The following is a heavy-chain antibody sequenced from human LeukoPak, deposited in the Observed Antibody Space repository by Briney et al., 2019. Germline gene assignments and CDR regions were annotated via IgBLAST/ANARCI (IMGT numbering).Heavy chain of an antibody. J-gene: IGHJ5*02. CDR1: GFTFSSYT. Sequence: GGSLRLSCEASGFTFSSYTMNWVRQAPGKGLEWVSSISTSSIYIYYSDSVKGRFTISRDNARNSLYLQMNSLRAEDTAVYYRARDGGGSILNWFDPWGQGTLVTVSS. CDR2: ISTSSIYI. D-gene: IGHD2-21*01. V-gene: IGHV3-21*06. CDR3: ARDGGGSILNWFDP.